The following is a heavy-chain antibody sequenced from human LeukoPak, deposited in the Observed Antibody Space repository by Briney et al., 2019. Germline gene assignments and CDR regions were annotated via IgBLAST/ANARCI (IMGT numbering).Heavy chain of an antibody. Sequence: SVKVSCKASGGTFSSYAISWVRQVPGQGLEWMGRIIPIFGTANYAQKFQGRVTITTDESTSTAYMELSSLRSEDTAVYYCASKGGYSSSWYGDYFDYWGQGTLVTVSS. V-gene: IGHV1-69*05. D-gene: IGHD6-13*01. CDR2: IIPIFGTA. CDR1: GGTFSSYA. CDR3: ASKGGYSSSWYGDYFDY. J-gene: IGHJ4*02.